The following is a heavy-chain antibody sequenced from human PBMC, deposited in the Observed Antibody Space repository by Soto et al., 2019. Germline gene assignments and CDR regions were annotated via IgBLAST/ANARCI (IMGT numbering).Heavy chain of an antibody. CDR2: INPNGGST. CDR3: ARSLLQGDF. Sequence: QVQLGRSGAEVKKPGASVKVSCKASGSTFIPYYIHWVRQAPGQGLEWMAIINPNGGSTNYAQKFRGRVTVTSDTSTTTVSMELNSLGSDDTAVYFCARSLLQGDFWGQGTLVTVSS. D-gene: IGHD2-21*01. J-gene: IGHJ4*02. V-gene: IGHV1-46*01. CDR1: GSTFIPYY.